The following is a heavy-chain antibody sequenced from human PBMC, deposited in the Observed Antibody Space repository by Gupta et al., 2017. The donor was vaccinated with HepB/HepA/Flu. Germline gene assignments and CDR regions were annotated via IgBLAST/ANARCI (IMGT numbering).Heavy chain of an antibody. Sequence: EVQLVESGGGLVKPGGSLRLSCAASGFTFSSYSMNWVRQAPGKGLEWVSSISSSSSYIYYADSVKGRFTISRDNAKNSLYLQMNSLRAEDTAVYYCARDGYYYDSSGPLDFFDYWGQGTLVTVSS. J-gene: IGHJ4*02. CDR3: ARDGYYYDSSGPLDFFDY. D-gene: IGHD3-22*01. CDR2: ISSSSSYI. V-gene: IGHV3-21*01. CDR1: GFTFSSYS.